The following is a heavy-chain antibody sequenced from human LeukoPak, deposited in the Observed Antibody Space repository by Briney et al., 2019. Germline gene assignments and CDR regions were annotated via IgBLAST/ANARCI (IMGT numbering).Heavy chain of an antibody. CDR1: GGSISSSSYY. Sequence: SETLSLTCTVSGGSISSSSYYWGWIRQSPGKELEWIGSINYSGSTYYNPSLKSRVTISLDTSKNQFSLKLSSVTAADTAVYYCARSGSYAAAGDYWGQGTLVTVSS. V-gene: IGHV4-39*07. J-gene: IGHJ4*02. D-gene: IGHD2-15*01. CDR2: INYSGST. CDR3: ARSGSYAAAGDY.